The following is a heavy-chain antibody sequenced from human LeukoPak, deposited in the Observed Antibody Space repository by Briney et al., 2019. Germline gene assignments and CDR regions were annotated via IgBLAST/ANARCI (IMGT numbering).Heavy chain of an antibody. CDR3: ARGPTSYDGSGSSARFYYYYIDV. D-gene: IGHD3-10*01. CDR2: FYYGDST. Sequence: PSETLSLTCTVSGGSVNTKLSYWGWVRQPPGKGLERIGNFYYGDSTYYNPSLESRATISEDASQNQFFLKLNSVTAADTALYYCARGPTSYDGSGSSARFYYYYIDVWGRGTSVTVSS. CDR1: GGSVNTKLSY. V-gene: IGHV4-39*01. J-gene: IGHJ6*03.